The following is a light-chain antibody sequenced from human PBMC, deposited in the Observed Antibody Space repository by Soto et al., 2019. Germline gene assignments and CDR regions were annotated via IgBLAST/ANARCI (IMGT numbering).Light chain of an antibody. CDR2: EGN. CDR3: CSYAGQRVV. Sequence: QSVLTQPASVSGSPGQSITISCSYNLVSWYQQHPGKAPKLMIYEGNKRPSGVSNRFSGSKSGNTASLTISGLQAEDEADYYCCSYAGQRVVFGGGTKLTVL. J-gene: IGLJ2*01. CDR1: NL. V-gene: IGLV2-23*01.